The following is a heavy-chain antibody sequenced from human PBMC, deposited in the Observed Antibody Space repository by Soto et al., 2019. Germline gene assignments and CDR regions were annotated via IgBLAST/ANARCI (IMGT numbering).Heavy chain of an antibody. Sequence: QVQLVESGGGVVQPGRSLRLSCAASGFTFNSYGMHWVRQAPGKGLEWVAVVSYDGSNKYYADSVKGRFTISRDNSKNTLDLQMNSVRAEDTAVYYGAKELYDTSGVDYWGQGTLVTVSS. CDR3: AKELYDTSGVDY. J-gene: IGHJ4*02. CDR1: GFTFNSYG. V-gene: IGHV3-30*18. CDR2: VSYDGSNK. D-gene: IGHD3-22*01.